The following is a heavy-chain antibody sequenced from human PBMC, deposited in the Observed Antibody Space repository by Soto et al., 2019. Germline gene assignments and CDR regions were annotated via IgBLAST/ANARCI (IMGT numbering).Heavy chain of an antibody. CDR2: IYSGDRT. Sequence: GGSLRLSCAASGVTVSSNYMSWVRQAPGKGLEWVSVIYSGDRTYYADSVKGRFTFSRDNFKNTLYLQMNNLRPEDTALYYCARDRRPDAFDIWGQGTMVTVSS. J-gene: IGHJ3*02. CDR1: GVTVSSNY. CDR3: ARDRRPDAFDI. V-gene: IGHV3-66*01.